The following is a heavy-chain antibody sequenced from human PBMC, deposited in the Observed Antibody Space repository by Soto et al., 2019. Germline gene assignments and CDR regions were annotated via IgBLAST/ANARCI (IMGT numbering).Heavy chain of an antibody. J-gene: IGHJ5*02. CDR3: ARHVDCSGGSCYPNNWFDP. Sequence: PSETLSLTCTVSGGSISSYYWSWIRQPPGKGLEWIGYFYYSGSTNYNPSLKSRVTISVDTSKNQFSLKLSSVAAADTAAYYCARHVDCSGGSCYPNNWFDPWGQGTLVTVSS. CDR1: GGSISSYY. V-gene: IGHV4-59*08. CDR2: FYYSGST. D-gene: IGHD2-15*01.